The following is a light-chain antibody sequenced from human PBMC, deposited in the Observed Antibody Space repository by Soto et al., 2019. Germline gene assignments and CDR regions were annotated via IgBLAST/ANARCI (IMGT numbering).Light chain of an antibody. V-gene: IGLV2-14*01. CDR2: EVS. Sequence: QSALTQPASVSGSPGQSITISCTGTSRDVGGYNYVSWHQQHPGKAPKVIITEVSNRPSGVSNRFSGSKSGNTASLTISGLKAEDEDDYYCSSYISSSTFVVFGGGTKLTVL. J-gene: IGLJ2*01. CDR3: SSYISSSTFVV. CDR1: SRDVGGYNY.